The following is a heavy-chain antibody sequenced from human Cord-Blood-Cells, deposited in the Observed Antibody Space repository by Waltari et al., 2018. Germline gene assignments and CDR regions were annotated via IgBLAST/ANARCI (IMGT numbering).Heavy chain of an antibody. CDR2: ISSSGSTI. CDR3: ARVMESSSFDY. CDR1: GFTFSSYE. J-gene: IGHJ4*02. D-gene: IGHD6-13*01. V-gene: IGHV3-48*03. Sequence: EVQLVESEGGLLQLGGSLRLSCAASGFTFSSYEINLVRQAPGKGLEWVSYISSSGSTIYYADSVKGRFTISRDNAKNSLYLQMNSLRAEDTAVYYCARVMESSSFDYWGQGTLVTVSS.